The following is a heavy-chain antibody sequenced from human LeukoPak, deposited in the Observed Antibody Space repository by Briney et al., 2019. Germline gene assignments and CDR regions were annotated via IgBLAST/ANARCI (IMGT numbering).Heavy chain of an antibody. V-gene: IGHV3-13*01. CDR1: GFNFSKND. CDR3: AKAFDYNGLRGEGGSFDC. D-gene: IGHD4-11*01. J-gene: IGHJ4*02. Sequence: GGSLRLSCVASGFNFSKNDMHWVRQTTERGLEWVSAILVGGDTYYADPVKGRFTISRENGKNSVYLHMNSLRAGDTAVYFCAKAFDYNGLRGEGGSFDCWGQGALVTVSS. CDR2: ILVGGDT.